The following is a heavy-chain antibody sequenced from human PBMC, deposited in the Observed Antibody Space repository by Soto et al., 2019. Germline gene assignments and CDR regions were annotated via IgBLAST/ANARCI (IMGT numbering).Heavy chain of an antibody. CDR2: FGGSGYST. Sequence: GESLRLSCAASGFTFSSYSMTWVRQAPGKGLEWVSSFGGSGYSTYYADSVKGRFTISRDNSKNTLYLQMDTLRAENTAVYYCAKDGGAVPAHFDFWGQGALVTVSS. CDR1: GFTFSSYS. D-gene: IGHD2-2*01. CDR3: AKDGGAVPAHFDF. V-gene: IGHV3-23*01. J-gene: IGHJ4*02.